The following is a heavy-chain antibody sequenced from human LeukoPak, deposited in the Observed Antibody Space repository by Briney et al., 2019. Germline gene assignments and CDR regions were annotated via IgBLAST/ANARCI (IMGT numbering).Heavy chain of an antibody. J-gene: IGHJ4*02. D-gene: IGHD4-17*01. CDR2: MFPDGRT. Sequence: GGSLRLSCAVSGFSVNDNYMSWVRQVPGKGLQWVSVMFPDGRTYYADSVKGRFTISRDLARNTLLLQMHSLRADDTAVHYCARTNPVYGDYDYWGQGTLVTVSS. CDR3: ARTNPVYGDYDY. CDR1: GFSVNDNY. V-gene: IGHV3-53*01.